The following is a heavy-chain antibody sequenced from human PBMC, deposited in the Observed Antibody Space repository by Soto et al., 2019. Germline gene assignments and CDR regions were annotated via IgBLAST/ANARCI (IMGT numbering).Heavy chain of an antibody. CDR2: ISSNGGST. CDR3: ARGEPFDY. J-gene: IGHJ4*02. V-gene: IGHV3-64*01. Sequence: EVQLVGSGGGLVQPGGPLSLSCAASGFTFSSYTMHWVRQAPGKGLEYVSAISSNGGSTYYANSVKGRFTISRDNSKNTLYLQMGSLRAEDMAVYYCARGEPFDYWGQGTLVTVSS. CDR1: GFTFSSYT. D-gene: IGHD3-16*01.